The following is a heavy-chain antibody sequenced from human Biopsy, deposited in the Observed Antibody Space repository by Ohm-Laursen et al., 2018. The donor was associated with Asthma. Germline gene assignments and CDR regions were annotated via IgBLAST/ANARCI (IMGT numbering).Heavy chain of an antibody. CDR2: IYSGGGT. D-gene: IGHD4-23*01. Sequence: GSLRLSCAASGFTVSTNGMSWVRQPPGKGLEWVSVIYSGGGTYYADSVKGRVTISRDNSKNTLSLQMNSLRAEDTAVYYCARAYGGSFFSGAFDIWGQGTMVTVSS. J-gene: IGHJ3*02. CDR1: GFTVSTNG. V-gene: IGHV3-53*01. CDR3: ARAYGGSFFSGAFDI.